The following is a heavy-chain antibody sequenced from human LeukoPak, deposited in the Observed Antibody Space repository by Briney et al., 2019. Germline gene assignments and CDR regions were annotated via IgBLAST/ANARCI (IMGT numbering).Heavy chain of an antibody. V-gene: IGHV1-46*01. D-gene: IGHD3-10*01. Sequence: APVKVSCKASGYTFTSYYMHWVRQASGQGLEWMGIINPSGGSTSYARKFQGRVTMTRDTSTSTVYMELSSLRSEDTAVYYCARVEYYGLSSKWFDPWGQGTLVTVSS. CDR3: ARVEYYGLSSKWFDP. CDR2: INPSGGST. CDR1: GYTFTSYY. J-gene: IGHJ5*02.